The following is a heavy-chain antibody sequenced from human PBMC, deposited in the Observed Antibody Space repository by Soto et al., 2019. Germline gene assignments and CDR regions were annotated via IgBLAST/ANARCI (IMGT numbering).Heavy chain of an antibody. CDR2: IYHSGST. Sequence: QVQLQESGPGLVKPSETLSLTCTVSGGSISSNDWWSWVRQTPGKGLEWIGEIYHSGSTNYNPSLKSRVTLSLDKSKNNFSLSLNFVTAADTAVYYCARREGDCRGGSCPYYHDWGQGTLVTASS. CDR3: ARREGDCRGGSCPYYHD. J-gene: IGHJ4*02. V-gene: IGHV4-4*02. CDR1: GGSISSNDW. D-gene: IGHD2-15*01.